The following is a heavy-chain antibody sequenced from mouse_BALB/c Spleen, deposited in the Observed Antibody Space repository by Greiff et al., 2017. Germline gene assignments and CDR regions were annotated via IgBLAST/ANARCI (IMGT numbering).Heavy chain of an antibody. CDR1: GFTFSSYA. CDR2: ISSGGST. V-gene: IGHV5-6-5*01. Sequence: DVQLVESGGGLVKPGGSLKLSCAASGFTFSSYAMSWVRQTPEKRLEWVASISSGGSTYYPDSVTGRFTISRDNARNILYLQMSSLRSEDTAMYYCARGGNFDYWGQGTTLTVSS. J-gene: IGHJ2*01. CDR3: ARGGNFDY.